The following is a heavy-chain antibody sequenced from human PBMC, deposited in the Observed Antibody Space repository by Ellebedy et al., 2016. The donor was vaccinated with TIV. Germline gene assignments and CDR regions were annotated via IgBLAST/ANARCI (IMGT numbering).Heavy chain of an antibody. J-gene: IGHJ4*02. CDR3: ARALGRSDGAN. Sequence: AASVKVSCKTSAYTFTTYNIHWMRQAPGLGLEWMGWIDPRSGGTNYAQKFQDRVSMTRDTSISTVYMELSRLTSDDTAVYYCARALGRSDGANWGQGTLVTVSS. CDR1: AYTFTTYN. CDR2: IDPRSGGT. V-gene: IGHV1-2*02. D-gene: IGHD1-26*01.